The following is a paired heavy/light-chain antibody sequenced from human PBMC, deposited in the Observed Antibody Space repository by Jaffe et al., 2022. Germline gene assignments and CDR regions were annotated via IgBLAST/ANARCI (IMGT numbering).Heavy chain of an antibody. V-gene: IGHV1-2*02. CDR3: ARPLNYGGNSGAFDI. CDR1: GYTFTAYY. D-gene: IGHD4-17*01. J-gene: IGHJ3*02. CDR2: INPNSGGT. Sequence: QVQLVQSGAEVKNPGASVKVSCKASGYTFTAYYIHWVRQAPGQGLEWMGWINPNSGGTDYAQKFQGRVTMTRDTSLSTVYMELSRLTSDDTAMYYCARPLNYGGNSGAFDIWGQGTMVTVSS.
Light chain of an antibody. CDR3: YSTDSSGDYV. V-gene: IGLV3-10*01. CDR1: ALSKKY. CDR2: EDN. Sequence: SYELTQPPSVSVSPGQTARITCSGDALSKKYAYWYQQKSGQAPVLVIYEDNKRPSGIPERFSGSSSGTMATLTISGAQVEDEGDYYCYSTDSSGDYVFGTGTKVTVL. J-gene: IGLJ1*01.